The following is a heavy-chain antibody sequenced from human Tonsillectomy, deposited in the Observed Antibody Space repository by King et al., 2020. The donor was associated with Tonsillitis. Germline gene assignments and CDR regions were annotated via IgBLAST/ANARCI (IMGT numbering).Heavy chain of an antibody. CDR2: ISYDGSNK. CDR3: TRGDDSSGYYWSFDY. J-gene: IGHJ4*02. CDR1: GFTFSGYG. V-gene: IGHV3-33*05. D-gene: IGHD3-22*01. Sequence: VQLVESGGGVVQPGRSLRLSCAASGFTFSGYGMHWVRQAPGKGLEWVAVISYDGSNKYYADSLKGRFTISRENSKNTLFLRMSSLRAEDTAVYYCTRGDDSSGYYWSFDYWGQGTLVTVSS.